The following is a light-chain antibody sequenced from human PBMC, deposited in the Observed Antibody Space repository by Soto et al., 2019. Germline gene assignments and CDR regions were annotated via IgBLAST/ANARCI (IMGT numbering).Light chain of an antibody. J-gene: IGLJ2*01. V-gene: IGLV2-8*01. CDR1: SSDVGGYNY. CDR2: EVS. Sequence: QYALTQPPSASGSPGQSVTISCTGTSSDVGGYNYVSWYQQHPGKAPKLMIYEVSKRPSGVPDRFSGSKSGNTASLTVSGLQAEDEADYYCCSYAGSNNLVVFGGGTKVTVL. CDR3: CSYAGSNNLVV.